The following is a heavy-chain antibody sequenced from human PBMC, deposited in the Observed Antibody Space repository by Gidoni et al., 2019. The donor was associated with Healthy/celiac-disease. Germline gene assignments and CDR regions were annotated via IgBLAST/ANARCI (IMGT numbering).Heavy chain of an antibody. D-gene: IGHD3-10*01. J-gene: IGHJ4*02. CDR1: GGSFRGSY. Sequence: QVQLQQWGAGLLKPSETLSPTRAVYGGSFRGSYWSWIRQPPGKGLEWIGEINHSGSTNYNPSLKSRVTISVDTSKNQFSLKLSSVTAADTAVYYCARGHRGTRGMVRGAFDYWGQGTLVTVSS. CDR2: INHSGST. CDR3: ARGHRGTRGMVRGAFDY. V-gene: IGHV4-34*01.